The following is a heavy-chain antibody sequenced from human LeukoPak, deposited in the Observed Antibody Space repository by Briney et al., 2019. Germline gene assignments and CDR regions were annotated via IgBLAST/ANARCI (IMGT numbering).Heavy chain of an antibody. J-gene: IGHJ5*02. CDR2: IYYSGST. D-gene: IGHD2-21*02. CDR1: GGPISSYY. CDR3: ARNIDCGGDCYGRVDP. Sequence: SETLSLTCTVSGGPISSYYWSWIRQPPGKGLEWIGYIYYSGSTNYNPSLKSRVTISVDTSKNQFSLKLSSVTAADTAVYYCARNIDCGGDCYGRVDPWGQGTLVTVSS. V-gene: IGHV4-59*01.